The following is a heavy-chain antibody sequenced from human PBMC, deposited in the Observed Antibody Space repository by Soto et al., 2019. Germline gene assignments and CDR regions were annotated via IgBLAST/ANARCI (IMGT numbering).Heavy chain of an antibody. V-gene: IGHV3-33*01. CDR3: ARGGFCLDSSGSCGMDV. Sequence: QVQLVESGGGVVQPGRSLRLSCAASGFTFSSYGMHWVRQAPGKGLEWVAVIWYDGSNKYYADSVKGRFTISRDNSKNSLYLQMNSLRAADTAVYYCARGGFCLDSSGSCGMDVWGQGTTVTVSS. D-gene: IGHD3-22*01. CDR1: GFTFSSYG. J-gene: IGHJ6*02. CDR2: IWYDGSNK.